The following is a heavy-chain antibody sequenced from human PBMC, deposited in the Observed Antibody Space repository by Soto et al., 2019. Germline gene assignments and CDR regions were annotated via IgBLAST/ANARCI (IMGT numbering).Heavy chain of an antibody. J-gene: IGHJ4*02. Sequence: PGGSLRLSCAASGFTFGDYAMSWVRQAPGKGLEWVSTISGSGDNTYYADSMKGRFTVSRDNSRNSLYLQIDSLRVEDTAFYYCARNRRGGGYYFDYWGQGALVTVSS. CDR2: ISGSGDNT. V-gene: IGHV3-23*01. CDR1: GFTFGDYA. CDR3: ARNRRGGGYYFDY.